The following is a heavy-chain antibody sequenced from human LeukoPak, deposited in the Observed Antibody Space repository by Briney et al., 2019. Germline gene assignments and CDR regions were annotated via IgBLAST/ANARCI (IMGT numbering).Heavy chain of an antibody. Sequence: GASVKVSCKASGGTFSSYAISWVRQAPGQGLEWMGGIIPIFGTANYAQKFQGRLTITADELTSTAYMELSSLRSEDTAEYYCARMGSYQFQYAEYFQHWARAPWSPSPQ. CDR2: IIPIFGTA. D-gene: IGHD1-26*01. J-gene: IGHJ1*01. V-gene: IGHV1-69*13. CDR1: GGTFSSYA. CDR3: ARMGSYQFQYAEYFQH.